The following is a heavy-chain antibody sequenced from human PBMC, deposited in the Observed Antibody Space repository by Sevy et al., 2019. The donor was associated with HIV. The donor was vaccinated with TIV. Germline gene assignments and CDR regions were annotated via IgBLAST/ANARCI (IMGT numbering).Heavy chain of an antibody. CDR1: GFSVSSNY. J-gene: IGHJ4*02. D-gene: IGHD3-10*01. Sequence: GGSLRLSCEASGFSVSSNYISWVRQAPGKGLEWVSVIYSGGSTNYADSVKGRFTVSREYSKNTLYLQMKNLTAEDTAVYYCARSSLGPAQYFDYWGQGTLVTVSS. CDR3: ARSSLGPAQYFDY. V-gene: IGHV3-53*01. CDR2: IYSGGST.